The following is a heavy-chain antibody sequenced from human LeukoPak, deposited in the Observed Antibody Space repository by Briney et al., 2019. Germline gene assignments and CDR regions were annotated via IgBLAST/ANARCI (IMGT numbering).Heavy chain of an antibody. CDR2: INHSGMT. V-gene: IGHV4-38-2*02. CDR3: ARDVPSGHFDY. Sequence: SETLSLTGDVSSYSITSSYSSTSSYYWGWIRQPPGNAQEGIGSINHSGMTFYNPSLKSRVTISVDTSKNQFSLKLTSVTAADTAFYSCARDVPSGHFDYWGQGALVTVSS. J-gene: IGHJ4*02. D-gene: IGHD2-2*01. CDR1: SYSITSSYSSTSSYY.